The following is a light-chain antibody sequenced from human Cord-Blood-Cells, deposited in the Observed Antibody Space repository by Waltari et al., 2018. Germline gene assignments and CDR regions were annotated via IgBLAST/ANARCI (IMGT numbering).Light chain of an antibody. V-gene: IGKV1-17*03. Sequence: DIQITLSRSAMVASVGDSDTITGRASQGIGIYLAWFQQKPGKVPKRLIYAASSLQSGIPSRFSGSGSGTEITLTISSLQPEDLATYDCRQQIRYPWPFGPGTTVELK. CDR2: AAS. J-gene: IGKJ1*01. CDR3: RQQIRYPWP. CDR1: QGIGIY.